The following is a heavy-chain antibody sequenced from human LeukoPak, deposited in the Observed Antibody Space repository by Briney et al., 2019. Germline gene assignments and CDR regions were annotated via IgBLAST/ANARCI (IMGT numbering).Heavy chain of an antibody. CDR2: IYYSGST. CDR1: GGSISSYY. D-gene: IGHD3-9*01. V-gene: IGHV4-59*01. J-gene: IGHJ3*02. CDR3: ARAKTYYDIFPAYNAFDI. Sequence: SETLSLTCTVSGGSISSYYWSWIRQPPGKGLEWIGYIYYSGSTNYNPSLKGRVTISVDTSKNQFSLKLSSVTAADTAVYYCARAKTYYDIFPAYNAFDIWGQGTMVTVSS.